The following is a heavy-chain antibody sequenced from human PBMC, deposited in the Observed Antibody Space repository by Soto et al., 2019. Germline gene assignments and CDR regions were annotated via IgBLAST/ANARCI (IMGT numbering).Heavy chain of an antibody. V-gene: IGHV3-30-3*01. CDR1: GFTFSNYA. D-gene: IGHD6-13*01. J-gene: IGHJ1*01. CDR2: ISYDGSNK. CDR3: ARAAAAGTRRYFQH. Sequence: GGSLRLSCAASGFTFSNYAMHWVRQAPGKGLEWVAIISYDGSNKFYADSVKGRFTISRDNSKNTLYLQMDSLRAVDTAVYYWARAAAAGTRRYFQHWGQGTLVTVSS.